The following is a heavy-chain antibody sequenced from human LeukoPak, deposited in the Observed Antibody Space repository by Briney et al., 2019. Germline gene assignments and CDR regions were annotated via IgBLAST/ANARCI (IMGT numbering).Heavy chain of an antibody. J-gene: IGHJ6*03. V-gene: IGHV4-39*07. Sequence: SETLSLTCTVSGGSISSSSYYWGWIRQPPGKGLEWIGSIYYSGSTYYNPSLKSRVTISVDTSKNQFSLKLSSVTAADTAVYYCARAGGGGNSYGFNYHYYMDVWGKGTTVTVSS. CDR1: GGSISSSSYY. CDR2: IYYSGST. CDR3: ARAGGGGNSYGFNYHYYMDV. D-gene: IGHD5-18*01.